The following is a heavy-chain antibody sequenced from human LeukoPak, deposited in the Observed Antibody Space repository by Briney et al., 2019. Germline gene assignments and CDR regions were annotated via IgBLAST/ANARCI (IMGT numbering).Heavy chain of an antibody. CDR2: INHSGST. J-gene: IGHJ4*02. D-gene: IGHD3-22*01. V-gene: IGHV4-34*01. CDR1: GGSSSGYY. CDR3: ARGLLVDYDSSGYFDY. Sequence: PSETLSLTCAVYGGSSSGYYWSWIRQPPGKGLEWIGEINHSGSTNYNPSLKSRVTISVDTSKNQFSLKLSSVTAADTAVYYCARGLLVDYDSSGYFDYWGQGTLVTVSS.